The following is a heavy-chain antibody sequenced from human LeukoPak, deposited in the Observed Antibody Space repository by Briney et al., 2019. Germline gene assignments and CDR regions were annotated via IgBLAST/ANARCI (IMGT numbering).Heavy chain of an antibody. CDR2: IKQDGSEK. CDR3: ARDGAFRIYDY. Sequence: GGSLRLSCAASGFTFSSYWMTWVRQAPGKGLEWVASIKQDGSEKYYLDSVKGRFTISRDNARNSLYLQMSSLRADDTAVYYCARDGAFRIYDYWGQGSLVTVSS. V-gene: IGHV3-7*01. D-gene: IGHD3-3*02. CDR1: GFTFSSYW. J-gene: IGHJ4*02.